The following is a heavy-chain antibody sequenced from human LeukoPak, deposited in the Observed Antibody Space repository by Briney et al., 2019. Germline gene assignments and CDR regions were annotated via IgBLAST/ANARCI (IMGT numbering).Heavy chain of an antibody. CDR3: ARDKGTLYLSSFDY. CDR1: GFTFSSYV. Sequence: GGSLRLSCAASGFTFSSYVMHWVRQAPGEGLEWVAIISYDGSNEYYADSVKGRFTISRDNSKNTLYLQMNSLRAADTAVYYCARDKGTLYLSSFDYWGQGTLVTVSS. V-gene: IGHV3-30*04. CDR2: ISYDGSNE. D-gene: IGHD2-8*01. J-gene: IGHJ4*02.